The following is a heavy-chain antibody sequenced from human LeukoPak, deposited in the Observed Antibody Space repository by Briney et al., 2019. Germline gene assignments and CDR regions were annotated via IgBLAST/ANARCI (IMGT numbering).Heavy chain of an antibody. CDR3: ARGGSSHFDN. D-gene: IGHD2-15*01. V-gene: IGHV1-18*01. Sequence: GASVTVSCKSSGYTFTNYGISWLRQAPGQGLEWMGCISAYNGNTNYAHKLQDRVTMTTDTSTSPAYMELRSLRSDDTAVYYCARGGSSHFDNWGQGTLVTVSS. J-gene: IGHJ4*02. CDR1: GYTFTNYG. CDR2: ISAYNGNT.